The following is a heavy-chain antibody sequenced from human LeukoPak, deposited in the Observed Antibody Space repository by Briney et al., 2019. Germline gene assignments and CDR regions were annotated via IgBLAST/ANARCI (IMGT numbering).Heavy chain of an antibody. Sequence: GGSLRLSCAASGFTFSSYAMSWVRQAPGKGLEWGSAISGSGGSTYYADSVKGRFTISRDNSKNTLYLQMNSLRAEDTAVYYCAKDLKGYCSGGSCSPFDYWGQGTLVTVSS. D-gene: IGHD2-15*01. CDR2: ISGSGGST. J-gene: IGHJ4*02. CDR3: AKDLKGYCSGGSCSPFDY. V-gene: IGHV3-23*01. CDR1: GFTFSSYA.